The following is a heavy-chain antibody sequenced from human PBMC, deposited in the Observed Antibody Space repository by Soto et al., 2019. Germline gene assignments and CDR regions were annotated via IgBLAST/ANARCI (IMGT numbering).Heavy chain of an antibody. Sequence: SETLSLTCNVSGDSITTIGRRWVWIRQTPGKGLEWIGYIYYSGSTNYNPSLKSRVTISVDTSKNQFSLKLSSVTAADTAVYYCARGLWFGEKRTLHYFDYWVQGTLVTVSS. V-gene: IGHV4-61*08. CDR1: GDSITTIGRR. D-gene: IGHD3-10*01. J-gene: IGHJ4*02. CDR3: ARGLWFGEKRTLHYFDY. CDR2: IYYSGST.